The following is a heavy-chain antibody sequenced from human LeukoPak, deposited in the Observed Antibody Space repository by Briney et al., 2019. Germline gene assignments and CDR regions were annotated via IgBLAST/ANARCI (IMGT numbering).Heavy chain of an antibody. Sequence: PSETLSLTCTVSGGSISSGDYYWSWIRQPPGKGLEWIGYIYYSGSTYYNPSLKSRVTISVDTSKNQFSLKLSSVTAADTAVYYCARVLYYYDSSGYWGSWDAFDIWGQGTMVTVSS. CDR2: IYYSGST. D-gene: IGHD3-22*01. J-gene: IGHJ3*02. V-gene: IGHV4-30-4*01. CDR3: ARVLYYYDSSGYWGSWDAFDI. CDR1: GGSISSGDYY.